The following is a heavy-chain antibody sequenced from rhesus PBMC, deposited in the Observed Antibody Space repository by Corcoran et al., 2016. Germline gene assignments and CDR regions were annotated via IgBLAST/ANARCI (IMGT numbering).Heavy chain of an antibody. CDR2: ITYSGRP. D-gene: IGHD6-31*01. CDR1: GGSITSAYYY. J-gene: IGHJ4*01. CDR3: ARCIAAAGNCYFDF. Sequence: QVQLQESGPGLVKPSETLSLTCAVSGGSITSAYYYWSWIRQPPGKGLGWIGSITYSGRPSYNPSLKSRVTISRDTSKNQFSLKLTSVTAADTAIYYCARCIAAAGNCYFDFWGQGVLVTVSS. V-gene: IGHV4-122*02.